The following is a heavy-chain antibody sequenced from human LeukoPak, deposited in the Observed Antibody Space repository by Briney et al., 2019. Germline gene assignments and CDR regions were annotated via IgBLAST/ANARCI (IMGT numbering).Heavy chain of an antibody. CDR3: TTDLFAYYYDSSRYIDY. V-gene: IGHV3-15*01. CDR1: GFTFSSYA. J-gene: IGHJ4*02. Sequence: GGSLRLSCAASGFTFSSYAMSWVRQAPGKGLEWVGRIKSKTDGGTTDYAAPVKGRFTISRDDSKNTLYLQMNSLKTEDTAVYYCTTDLFAYYYDSSRYIDYWGQGTLVTVSS. CDR2: IKSKTDGGTT. D-gene: IGHD3-22*01.